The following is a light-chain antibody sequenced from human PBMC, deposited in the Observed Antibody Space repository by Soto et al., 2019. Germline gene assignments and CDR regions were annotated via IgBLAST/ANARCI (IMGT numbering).Light chain of an antibody. CDR1: QSISSW. J-gene: IGKJ3*01. CDR3: QQYNNCQT. V-gene: IGKV1-5*03. CDR2: NAS. Sequence: DFQVSKVASRRPGPIRDRVPINCRASQSISSWLAWYQQKPGKAPKLLIYNASTLKSGVPSRFSGSGSGTEFTLTISSLQSEDFAVYYCQQYNNCQTFAAGTKVDIK.